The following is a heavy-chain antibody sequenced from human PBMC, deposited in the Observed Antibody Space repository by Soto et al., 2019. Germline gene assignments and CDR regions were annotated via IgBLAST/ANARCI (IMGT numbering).Heavy chain of an antibody. Sequence: QVQLVESGGGVVQPGRSLRLSCAASGFTFSSYGMHWVRQAPGKGLEWVAVIWYDGSNKYYADSVKGRFTISRDNSKNTLYLQMNSLRAEDTAVYYCARGLEYSSSSGLSMDVWGQGTTVTVSS. J-gene: IGHJ6*02. V-gene: IGHV3-33*01. CDR2: IWYDGSNK. CDR3: ARGLEYSSSSGLSMDV. D-gene: IGHD6-6*01. CDR1: GFTFSSYG.